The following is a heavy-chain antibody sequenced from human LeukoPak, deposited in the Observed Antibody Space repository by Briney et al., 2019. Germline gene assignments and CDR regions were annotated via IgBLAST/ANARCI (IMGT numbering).Heavy chain of an antibody. J-gene: IGHJ5*02. D-gene: IGHD2-2*01. CDR3: ARGTGEDIVVVPDNNWFDP. CDR2: IYYSGST. Sequence: SQTLSLTCTVSGGSISSGGYYWRWIRQHPGKGLEWIGYIYYSGSTYYNPSLKSRVTISVDTSKNQFSLKLSSVTAADTAVYYCARGTGEDIVVVPDNNWFDPWGQGTLVTVSS. V-gene: IGHV4-31*03. CDR1: GGSISSGGYY.